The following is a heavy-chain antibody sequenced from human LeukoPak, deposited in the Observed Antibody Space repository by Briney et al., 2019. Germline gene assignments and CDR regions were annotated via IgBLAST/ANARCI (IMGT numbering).Heavy chain of an antibody. CDR3: ARHGSGYDLDY. V-gene: IGHV5-51*01. CDR1: GYSFSSYW. CDR2: IFPSDSDT. J-gene: IGHJ4*02. Sequence: GESLKISCKGSGYSFSSYWIGWVRQMPGKGLEWMGIIFPSDSDTRYSPSFQGQVTISADKSISTAYLQWSSLKASDSAMYYCARHGSGYDLDYWGQGTLVTVSS. D-gene: IGHD5-12*01.